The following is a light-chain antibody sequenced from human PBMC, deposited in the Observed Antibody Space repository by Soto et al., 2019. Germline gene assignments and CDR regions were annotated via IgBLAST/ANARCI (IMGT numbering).Light chain of an antibody. CDR1: QSVGTY. CDR3: QQRTNWPPLT. CDR2: DAS. V-gene: IGKV3-11*01. Sequence: EIVLTQSPATLSLPPGERATLSCRASQSVGTYLAWYQQKPGQAPRLLIYDASIRATGIPARFSGSGSGTDFTLTISSLEPEDFAVYYCQQRTNWPPLTFGGGTKVEIK. J-gene: IGKJ4*01.